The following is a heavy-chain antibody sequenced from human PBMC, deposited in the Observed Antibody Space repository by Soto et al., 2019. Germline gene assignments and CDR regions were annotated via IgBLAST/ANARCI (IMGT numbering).Heavy chain of an antibody. CDR3: ATDVLRFLESSYYYYGMDV. D-gene: IGHD3-3*01. CDR1: GFTFSSYS. V-gene: IGHV3-48*02. Sequence: EVQLVESGGGLVQPGGSLRLSCAASGFTFSSYSMNWVRKAPGKGREWVSYISSSSSTIYYADSVKGRFTISRDNAKNSLYLQMNSLRDEDTAVYYCATDVLRFLESSYYYYGMDVWGQGTTVTVSS. J-gene: IGHJ6*02. CDR2: ISSSSSTI.